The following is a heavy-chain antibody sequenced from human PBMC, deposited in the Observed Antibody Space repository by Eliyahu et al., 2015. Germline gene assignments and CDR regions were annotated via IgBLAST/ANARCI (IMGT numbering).Heavy chain of an antibody. D-gene: IGHD2-15*01. Sequence: EVQLVQSGAEVKKPGESLKISCKGSGYSXTSYXXGWVRQMPGKGLEWMGIIYPGDSDTRYSPSFQGQVTISADKSISTAYLQWSSLKASDTAMYYCASNSDCSGGSCHTADAFDIWGQGTMVTVSS. CDR3: ASNSDCSGGSCHTADAFDI. CDR1: GYSXTSYX. V-gene: IGHV5-51*01. CDR2: IYPGDSDT. J-gene: IGHJ3*02.